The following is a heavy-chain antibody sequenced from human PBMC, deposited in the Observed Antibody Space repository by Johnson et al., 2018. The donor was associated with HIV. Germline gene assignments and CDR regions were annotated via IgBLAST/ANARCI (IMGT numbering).Heavy chain of an antibody. Sequence: VQLVESGGGLVQPGKSLRLSCVASGFIFSNYPMHWVRQAPGKGLEWVSVIYSGGSTYYADSVKGRFTISRDNSKNTLYLQMNSLRAEDTAVYYCARSRYDSSGYGIWGQGTMVTVSS. V-gene: IGHV3-66*01. CDR1: GFIFSNYP. J-gene: IGHJ3*02. CDR3: ARSRYDSSGYGI. CDR2: IYSGGST. D-gene: IGHD3-22*01.